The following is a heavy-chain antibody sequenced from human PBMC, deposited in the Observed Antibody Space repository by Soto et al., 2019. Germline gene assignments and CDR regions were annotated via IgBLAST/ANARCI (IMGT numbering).Heavy chain of an antibody. CDR2: LYDGGSK. CDR1: GFTVSSNY. J-gene: IGHJ4*02. CDR3: ANRGHDYCGYVGASEPY. Sequence: GGSLRLSCAASGFTVSSNYMSWVRQAPGKGLEWVVILYDGGSKYYADSVKGRFTISRDNSKNTLYLQMNSLRAEDTAVYYCANRGHDYCGYVGASEPYWGQGTLVTVSS. D-gene: IGHD6-25*01. V-gene: IGHV3-66*02.